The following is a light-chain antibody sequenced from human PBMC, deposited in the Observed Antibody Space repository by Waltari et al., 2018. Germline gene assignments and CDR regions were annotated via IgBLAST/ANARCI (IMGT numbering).Light chain of an antibody. CDR1: ESVSRA. J-gene: IGKJ1*01. V-gene: IGKV3-20*01. CDR3: QHYVRLPVT. Sequence: EIVLTQSPGNLSLSPGERVTLSCRASESVSRALAWYQQKPGQAPRLLMYGASTRATGIPDRFSGSGSGTDFSLTISRLEPEDFAVYYCQHYVRLPVTFGQGTKVEIK. CDR2: GAS.